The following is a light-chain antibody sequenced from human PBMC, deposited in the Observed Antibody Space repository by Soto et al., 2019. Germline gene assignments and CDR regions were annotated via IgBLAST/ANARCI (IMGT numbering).Light chain of an antibody. CDR2: GAS. J-gene: IGKJ1*01. CDR3: QQYANLHYWT. Sequence: EIALTQSPGTVSLSPGERATLSCRASQTISSSYLAWYQQKPGQTPRLLIYGASSRAAGIPDRFSGSGSGTDFTITISRMEPQDFAVYYCQQYANLHYWTFGRGPKVEIK. CDR1: QTISSSY. V-gene: IGKV3-20*01.